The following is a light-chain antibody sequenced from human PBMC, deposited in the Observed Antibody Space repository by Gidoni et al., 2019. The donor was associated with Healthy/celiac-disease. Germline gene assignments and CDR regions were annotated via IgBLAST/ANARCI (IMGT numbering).Light chain of an antibody. Sequence: DIQLTQSPSSLSASVGDRVTITCRASQSISSYLNWYQQKPGKAPKLLIYAASSLQSGVPSRFSGSGSGTDVTRTISSLQPEDVATYYCQQSYSTPPITFXXXTRLEIK. CDR2: AAS. CDR1: QSISSY. J-gene: IGKJ5*01. V-gene: IGKV1-39*01. CDR3: QQSYSTPPIT.